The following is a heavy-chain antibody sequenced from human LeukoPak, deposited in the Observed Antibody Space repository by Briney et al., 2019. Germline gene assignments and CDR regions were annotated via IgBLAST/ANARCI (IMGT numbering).Heavy chain of an antibody. CDR1: GFTFSSYW. D-gene: IGHD6-13*01. CDR3: ANERDVVAAAGVSDY. J-gene: IGHJ4*02. Sequence: GGSLRLSCAASGFTFSSYWMHWVRQAPGKGLVWVSRINSDGSSTSYADSVKGRFTISRDNAKNTLYLQMNSLRAEDTAVYYCANERDVVAAAGVSDYWGQGTLVTVSS. CDR2: INSDGSST. V-gene: IGHV3-74*01.